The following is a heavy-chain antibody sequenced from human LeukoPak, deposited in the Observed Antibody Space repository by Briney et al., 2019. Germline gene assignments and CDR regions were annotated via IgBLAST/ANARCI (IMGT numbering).Heavy chain of an antibody. CDR3: ARVGGGSYFFAFDI. Sequence: PGGSLRLSCAASGFTFSSYSMNWVRQAPGKGLEWVSYISSSSSTIYYADSVKGRFTISRDNAKNSLYLQMNSLRAEDTAVYYCARVGGGSYFFAFDIWGQGTMVTVSS. J-gene: IGHJ3*02. V-gene: IGHV3-48*01. CDR2: ISSSSSTI. D-gene: IGHD1-26*01. CDR1: GFTFSSYS.